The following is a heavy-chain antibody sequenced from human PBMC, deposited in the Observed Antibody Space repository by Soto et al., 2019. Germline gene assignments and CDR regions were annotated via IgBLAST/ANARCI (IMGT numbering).Heavy chain of an antibody. J-gene: IGHJ6*02. CDR1: GYTFSDFD. Sequence: DLEQSGAELKRPGASVKVSCKASGYTFSDFDINWLRQASGQGPEWMGWMNAKSGDTFFPQRLQGKFNMTWDTSLSTAYMEVGSLTSEDTAIYYCARGNPFNYAGFDVWGQGTTVAVAS. D-gene: IGHD3-16*01. CDR3: ARGNPFNYAGFDV. CDR2: MNAKSGDT. V-gene: IGHV1-8*01.